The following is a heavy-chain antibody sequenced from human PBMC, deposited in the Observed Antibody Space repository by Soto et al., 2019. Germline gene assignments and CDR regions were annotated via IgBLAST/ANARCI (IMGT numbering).Heavy chain of an antibody. Sequence: SETLSLTCTVSGGSISSYYWSWIRQPPGKGLEWIGYIYYSGSTNYNPSLKSRVTISVDTSKNQFSLKVTSATAADTAVYYCARHSNRNYGLYYFDYWGLGALVTVSS. V-gene: IGHV4-59*08. CDR2: IYYSGST. D-gene: IGHD4-4*01. CDR1: GGSISSYY. J-gene: IGHJ4*02. CDR3: ARHSNRNYGLYYFDY.